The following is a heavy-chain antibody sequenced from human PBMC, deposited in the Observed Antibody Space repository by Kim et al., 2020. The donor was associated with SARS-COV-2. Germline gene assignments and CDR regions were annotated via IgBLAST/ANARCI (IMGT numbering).Heavy chain of an antibody. CDR2: IYYSGST. J-gene: IGHJ4*02. CDR3: ASLGYSYGQNFDY. D-gene: IGHD5-18*01. CDR1: GGSISSSSYY. Sequence: SETLSLTCTVSGGSISSSSYYWGWIRQPPGKGLEWIGSIYYSGSTYYNPSLKSRVTISVDTSKYQFSLKLSSVTAADTAVYYCASLGYSYGQNFDYWGQGTLVTVSS. V-gene: IGHV4-39*01.